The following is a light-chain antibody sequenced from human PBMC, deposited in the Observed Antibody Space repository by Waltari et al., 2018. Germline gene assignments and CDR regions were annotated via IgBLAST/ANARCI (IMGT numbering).Light chain of an antibody. Sequence: DIQMTQSPSTLSASVGDRVTITCRASQSISSWLAWYQQKPGKAPKLLIYKASSLESGVPSRFSGSGSGTEFTLTISSLHPDDFATYYCQQYNSYSPWTFGQGTKVEMK. V-gene: IGKV1-5*03. J-gene: IGKJ1*01. CDR2: KAS. CDR1: QSISSW. CDR3: QQYNSYSPWT.